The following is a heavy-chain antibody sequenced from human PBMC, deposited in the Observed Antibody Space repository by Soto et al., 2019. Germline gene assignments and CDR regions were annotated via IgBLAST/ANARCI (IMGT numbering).Heavy chain of an antibody. CDR2: INPNSGNI. V-gene: IGHV1-8*01. Sequence: GASVKVSCKACGGTLTTYDINWVRQATGHGLEWMGWINPNSGNIGYAQRFQGRVTMTRDTAIRTAYMEVSSLRSDDTAVYYCARGRASGSYYLLDYWGQGTLVTVSS. J-gene: IGHJ4*02. D-gene: IGHD3-10*01. CDR1: GGTLTTYD. CDR3: ARGRASGSYYLLDY.